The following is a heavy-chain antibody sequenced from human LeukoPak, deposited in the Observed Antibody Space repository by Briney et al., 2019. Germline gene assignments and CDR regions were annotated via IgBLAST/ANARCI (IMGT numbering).Heavy chain of an antibody. V-gene: IGHV3-48*01. CDR2: IDSIRSTI. D-gene: IGHD1-26*01. J-gene: IGHJ4*02. CDR1: GFPFSSYS. CDR3: ARDYRSTFDY. Sequence: GGSLRLSCAASGFPFSSYSMNWVRQAPGKGLEWVSYIDSIRSTILYADSVKGRFTISRDNAKNSLYLQMNSLRAEDTAVYYCARDYRSTFDYWGQGTLVTVSS.